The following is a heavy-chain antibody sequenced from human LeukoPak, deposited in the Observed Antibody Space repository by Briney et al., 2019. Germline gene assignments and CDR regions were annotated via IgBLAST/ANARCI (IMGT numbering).Heavy chain of an antibody. V-gene: IGHV4-4*07. J-gene: IGHJ2*01. CDR2: IDTSGNT. Sequence: SETLSLTCSVSGGSISISSYYWCWIRQPAGKGLEWIGRIDTSGNTNYNPSLNSRVTMSVDTSKNQFSLKLSSVTAADTAVYYCARYYYGSGSDHWYFDLWGRGARVTVSS. CDR1: GGSISISSYY. D-gene: IGHD3-10*01. CDR3: ARYYYGSGSDHWYFDL.